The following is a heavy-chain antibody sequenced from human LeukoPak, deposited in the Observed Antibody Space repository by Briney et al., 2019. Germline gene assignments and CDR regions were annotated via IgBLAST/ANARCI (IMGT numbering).Heavy chain of an antibody. D-gene: IGHD2-2*01. CDR2: ISSSSSYI. V-gene: IGHV3-21*01. CDR1: GFTFSSYS. CDR3: ARDYCSSTSCYFDY. J-gene: IGHJ4*02. Sequence: GGSLRLSCAAYGFTFSSYSMNWVRQAPGKGLEWVSSISSSSSYIYYADSVKGRFTISRDNAKNSLYLQMNSLRAEDTAVYYCARDYCSSTSCYFDYWGQGTLVTVSS.